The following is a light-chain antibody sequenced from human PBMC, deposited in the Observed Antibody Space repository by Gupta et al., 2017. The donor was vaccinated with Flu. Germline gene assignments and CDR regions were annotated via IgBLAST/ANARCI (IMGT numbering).Light chain of an antibody. Sequence: DLQMTKSPSTLSASVGDRVTITCRASQSIRSPLAWYQQEPGKAPNLRIYTASTLQSGVPSRFSGGGSGTEFTLTISSLQPDDFATYYGPHYYMEPWTCGQGTKVEIK. CDR1: QSIRSP. V-gene: IGKV1-5*03. CDR3: PHYYMEPWT. CDR2: TAS. J-gene: IGKJ1*01.